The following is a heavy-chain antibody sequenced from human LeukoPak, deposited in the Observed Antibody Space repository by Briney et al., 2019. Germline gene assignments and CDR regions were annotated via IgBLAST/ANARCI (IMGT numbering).Heavy chain of an antibody. CDR1: GFAFSNYA. Sequence: GGSLRLSCATSGFAFSNYAMSWVRQAPGKGLEWVSTIRGGGASTYYADTVKGRFTISRDDSKNTLCLQMNSLRAEDTAVYYCAKEEASNYGHFDYWGQATLVTVSS. D-gene: IGHD3-10*01. CDR3: AKEEASNYGHFDY. J-gene: IGHJ4*02. CDR2: IRGGGAST. V-gene: IGHV3-23*01.